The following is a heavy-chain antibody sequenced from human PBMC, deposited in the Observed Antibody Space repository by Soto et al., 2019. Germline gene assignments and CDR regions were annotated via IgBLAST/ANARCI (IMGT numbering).Heavy chain of an antibody. CDR3: ARSGITIFGVVITQDDY. CDR2: ISAYNGNT. CDR1: GYTFTSYG. Sequence: GASVKVSCKASGYTFTSYGISWVRQAPGQGLEWMGWISAYNGNTNYAQKLQGRVTMTTDTSTSTAYMELRSLRSDDTAVYYCARSGITIFGVVITQDDYWGQGTLVTVSS. V-gene: IGHV1-18*01. J-gene: IGHJ4*02. D-gene: IGHD3-3*01.